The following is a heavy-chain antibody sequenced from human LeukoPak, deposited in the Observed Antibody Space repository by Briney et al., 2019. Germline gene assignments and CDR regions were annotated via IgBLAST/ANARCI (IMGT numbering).Heavy chain of an antibody. CDR3: ARDGYNSYSYYMDV. J-gene: IGHJ6*03. CDR2: ISSGGSAI. Sequence: GGSLRLSCAASGFTFSSYEMNWVRQAPGKGLAGVSYISSGGSAIYYADSVKGRFTISRDNAKNSLYLQMNSLRAEDTAVYYCARDGYNSYSYYMDVWGKGTTVTVPS. D-gene: IGHD5-12*01. CDR1: GFTFSSYE. V-gene: IGHV3-48*03.